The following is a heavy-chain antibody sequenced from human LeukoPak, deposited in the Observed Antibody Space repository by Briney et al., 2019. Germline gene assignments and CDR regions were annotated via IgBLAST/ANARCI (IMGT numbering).Heavy chain of an antibody. D-gene: IGHD3-10*01. Sequence: ASVKVSCKASGYTFTGYYMHWVRQAPGQGLEWMGWINPNSGGTNYAQKFQGRVTMTRDTSISTAYMELSRLRSDDTAVYYCARDNYYGSGSRFIRFDPWGQGTLVTVSS. CDR1: GYTFTGYY. CDR2: INPNSGGT. V-gene: IGHV1-2*02. J-gene: IGHJ5*02. CDR3: ARDNYYGSGSRFIRFDP.